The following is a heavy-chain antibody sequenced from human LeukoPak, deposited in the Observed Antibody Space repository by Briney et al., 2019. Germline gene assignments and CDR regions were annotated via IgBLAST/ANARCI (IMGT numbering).Heavy chain of an antibody. CDR2: ISPSGGST. CDR1: GFTFNNYA. Sequence: GGSLRLSCAASGFTFNNYAMSWVRQAPGKGLEWVSAISPSGGSTYYADSVKGRFTISRDNSKNTLYLQMNSLRAEDTAVYYCARDQAYGDYGMDVWGQGTTVTVSS. V-gene: IGHV3-23*01. CDR3: ARDQAYGDYGMDV. J-gene: IGHJ6*02. D-gene: IGHD4-17*01.